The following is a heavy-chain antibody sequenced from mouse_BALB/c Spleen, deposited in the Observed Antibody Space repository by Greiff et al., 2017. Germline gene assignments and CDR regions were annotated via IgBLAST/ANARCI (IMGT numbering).Heavy chain of an antibody. D-gene: IGHD1-1*01. V-gene: IGHV5-12-2*01. CDR3: ARNYYGSHAMDY. CDR1: GFTFSSYT. Sequence: EVMLVESGGGLVKPGGSLKLSCAASGFTFSSYTMSWVRQTPEKRLEWVAYISNGGGSTYYPDTVKGRFTISRDNAKNTLYLQMSSLKSEDTAMYYCARNYYGSHAMDYWGQGTSVTVSS. CDR2: ISNGGGST. J-gene: IGHJ4*01.